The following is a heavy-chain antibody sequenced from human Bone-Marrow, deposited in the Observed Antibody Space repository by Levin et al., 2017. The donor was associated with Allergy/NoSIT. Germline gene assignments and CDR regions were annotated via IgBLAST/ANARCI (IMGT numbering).Heavy chain of an antibody. Sequence: NHGESLKISCKGSGYSFTRYWIGWVRQMSGKGLEWMGSIYPGDSDLRYSPSFQGQVTISADRSTRTAYLQWSSLKASDSAMYYCASGGDYYSVDYWGQGTLVTVSS. D-gene: IGHD2-21*02. J-gene: IGHJ4*02. V-gene: IGHV5-51*01. CDR2: IYPGDSDL. CDR1: GYSFTRYW. CDR3: ASGGDYYSVDY.